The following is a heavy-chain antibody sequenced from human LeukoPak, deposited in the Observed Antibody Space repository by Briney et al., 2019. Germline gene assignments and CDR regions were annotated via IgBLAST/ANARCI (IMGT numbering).Heavy chain of an antibody. D-gene: IGHD3-3*01. CDR3: ARDPLFGVPLPMSFNWFDP. CDR1: GYTFTSYY. Sequence: ASVKVSCKASGYTFTSYYMHWVRQAPGQGLEWMGWISAYNGNTNYAQKLQGRVTMTTDTSTSTAYMELRSLRSDDTAVYYCARDPLFGVPLPMSFNWFDPWGQGTLVTVSS. CDR2: ISAYNGNT. J-gene: IGHJ5*02. V-gene: IGHV1-18*04.